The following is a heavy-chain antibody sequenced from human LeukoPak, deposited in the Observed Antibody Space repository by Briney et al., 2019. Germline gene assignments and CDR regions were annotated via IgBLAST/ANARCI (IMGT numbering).Heavy chain of an antibody. Sequence: PSETLSLTCTVSGGSISTYYWSWIRQPAGKELEWIGRIYTTGSTNYNPSLKSRVTMSVDTAKNQFSLKLRSVTAADTAVYYCAGVGSSSWFSFDYWGQGTPVTVSS. V-gene: IGHV4-4*07. CDR3: AGVGSSSWFSFDY. CDR1: GGSISTYY. CDR2: IYTTGST. D-gene: IGHD6-13*01. J-gene: IGHJ4*02.